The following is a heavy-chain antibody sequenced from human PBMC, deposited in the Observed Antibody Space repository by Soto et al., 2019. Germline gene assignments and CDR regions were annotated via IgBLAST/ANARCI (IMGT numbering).Heavy chain of an antibody. J-gene: IGHJ4*02. D-gene: IGHD1-26*01. Sequence: GGSLRLSCAASGFTFSDYYMSWIRQAPGKGLEWVSYISSSSSYTNYADSVKGRFTISRDNAKNSLYLQMNSLRAEDTAVYYCARSPLVGATKALDYWGQGTLVTVSS. CDR1: GFTFSDYY. CDR2: ISSSSSYT. CDR3: ARSPLVGATKALDY. V-gene: IGHV3-11*03.